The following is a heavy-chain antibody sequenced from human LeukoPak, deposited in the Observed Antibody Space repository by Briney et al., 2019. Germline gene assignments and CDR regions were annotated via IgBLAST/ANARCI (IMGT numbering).Heavy chain of an antibody. J-gene: IGHJ4*02. V-gene: IGHV4-59*08. CDR2: IYFSGST. Sequence: PSETLSLTCTVSGGSISSYYWSWIRQPPGKGLEWIGYIYFSGSTNYNPSLKSRLTISVDTSKNQFSLKLTSVTAADTAVYYCARTRYYYGSASYYPYYFDYRGQGTLVTVSS. CDR1: GGSISSYY. CDR3: ARTRYYYGSASYYPYYFDY. D-gene: IGHD3-10*01.